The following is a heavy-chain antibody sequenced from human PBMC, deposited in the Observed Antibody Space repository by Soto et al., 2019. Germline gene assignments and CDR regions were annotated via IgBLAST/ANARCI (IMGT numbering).Heavy chain of an antibody. Sequence: GGSLRLSCAASGFTFTTYAMSWVRQAPGKGLEWVANIRGGGGGTYYVGSVKGRFTISRDNSKNTLYLQMNSLRAEDTAVYYCARVDIVVVPAAGPTGYYDMDVWGKETTLTVSS. CDR1: GFTFTTYA. J-gene: IGHJ6*03. CDR2: IRGGGGGT. CDR3: ARVDIVVVPAAGPTGYYDMDV. D-gene: IGHD2-2*03. V-gene: IGHV3-23*01.